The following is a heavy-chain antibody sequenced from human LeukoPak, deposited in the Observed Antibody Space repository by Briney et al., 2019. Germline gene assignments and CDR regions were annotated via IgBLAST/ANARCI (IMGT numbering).Heavy chain of an antibody. Sequence: PGGSLRLSCAASGFTFSSYATHWVRQAPGKGLEYVSAISSNGGSTYYANSVKGRYTISRDNSKNTLYLQMGSLRAEDMAVYYCARRDYYDSSGYRHWGQGTLVTVSS. V-gene: IGHV3-64*01. CDR2: ISSNGGST. CDR3: ARRDYYDSSGYRH. D-gene: IGHD3-22*01. J-gene: IGHJ4*02. CDR1: GFTFSSYA.